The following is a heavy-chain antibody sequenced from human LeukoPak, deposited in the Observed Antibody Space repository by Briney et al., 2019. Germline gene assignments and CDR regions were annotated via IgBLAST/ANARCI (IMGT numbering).Heavy chain of an antibody. CDR1: GFTFSDFY. J-gene: IGHJ5*01. CDR2: ISSGGNTI. CDR3: ARGGGVSSTRGRFDS. V-gene: IGHV3-11*01. D-gene: IGHD2-15*01. Sequence: GGSLRLSCTASGFTFSDFYMNWIRQAPGKGLEWVSYISSGGNTIKYAGSVKGRFTISRDNANNSLYLQMNSLRAEDTAVYYCARGGGVSSTRGRFDSWGQGTQVTVSS.